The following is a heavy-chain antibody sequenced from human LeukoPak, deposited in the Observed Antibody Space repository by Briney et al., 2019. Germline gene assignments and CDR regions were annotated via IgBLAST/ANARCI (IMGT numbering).Heavy chain of an antibody. J-gene: IGHJ4*02. CDR2: IYTSGST. D-gene: IGHD3-10*01. CDR3: AASPGYYYGSGSYSG. Sequence: SETLSLTCTVSGGSISSGSYYWSWIRQPAGKGLEWIGRIYTSGSTNYNPSLKSRVTISVDTSKNQFSLKLSSVTAADTAVYYCAASPGYYYGSGSYSGWGQGTLVTVSS. CDR1: GGSISSGSYY. V-gene: IGHV4-61*02.